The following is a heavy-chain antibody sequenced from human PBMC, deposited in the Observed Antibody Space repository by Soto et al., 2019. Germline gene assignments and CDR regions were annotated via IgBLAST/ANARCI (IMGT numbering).Heavy chain of an antibody. CDR2: IYYSGST. CDR1: GGSISSYY. D-gene: IGHD2-15*01. J-gene: IGHJ6*03. CDR3: ASSYRRYGSGGSCYSYYSYYMDV. V-gene: IGHV4-59*01. Sequence: QVQLQESGPGLVKPSETLSLTCTVSGGSISSYYWSWIRQPPGKGLEWIGYIYYSGSTNYNPSLKSRVNISVDTSKNQSSLKLRSVTAADTAVSYCASSYRRYGSGGSCYSYYSYYMDVWGKGTTVTVSS.